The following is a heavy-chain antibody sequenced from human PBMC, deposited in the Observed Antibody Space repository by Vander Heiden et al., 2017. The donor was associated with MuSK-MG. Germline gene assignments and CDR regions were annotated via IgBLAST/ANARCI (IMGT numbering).Heavy chain of an antibody. CDR1: GYSFTTYW. D-gene: IGHD3-3*01. CDR3: ARPVGSTSGGVDAFDI. CDR2: INPGDSDT. Sequence: EVQLVQSGAEVKKPGESLKISCKTSGYSFTTYWIGWVRQMPGKGLEWMGIINPGDSDTRYSPSFQGQVTISDDKSISTAFLQWSSLRASDTAMYFCARPVGSTSGGVDAFDIWGQGTMVTVSS. V-gene: IGHV5-51*03. J-gene: IGHJ3*02.